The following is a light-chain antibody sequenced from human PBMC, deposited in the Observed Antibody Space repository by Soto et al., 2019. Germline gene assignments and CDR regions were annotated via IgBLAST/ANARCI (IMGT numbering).Light chain of an antibody. J-gene: IGKJ2*01. CDR2: AAS. Sequence: AIRMTQSPSSLSASTGDRVTITCRASQGISSYLAWYQQKPGKAPKRLIYAASTLPSGVPSRFSGSGSGTDFTLTISCLQSEDFATYYCQQYYSYPPPFGQGTKLEIK. CDR3: QQYYSYPPP. V-gene: IGKV1-8*01. CDR1: QGISSY.